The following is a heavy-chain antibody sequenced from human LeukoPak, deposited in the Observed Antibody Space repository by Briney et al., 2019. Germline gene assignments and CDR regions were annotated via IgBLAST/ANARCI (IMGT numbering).Heavy chain of an antibody. Sequence: GGSLRLSCAASGFTFSSYGMHWVRQAPGKGLEWVAVISYDGSNKYYADSVKGRFTISRDNSKNTLYLQMNSLRAEDTAVYYCAKDSWGYYDSSGYFAFDYWGQGTLVTVSS. J-gene: IGHJ4*02. CDR2: ISYDGSNK. CDR3: AKDSWGYYDSSGYFAFDY. V-gene: IGHV3-30*18. D-gene: IGHD3-22*01. CDR1: GFTFSSYG.